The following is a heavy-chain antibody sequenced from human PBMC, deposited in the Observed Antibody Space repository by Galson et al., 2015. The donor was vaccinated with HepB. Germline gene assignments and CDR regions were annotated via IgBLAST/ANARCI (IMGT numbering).Heavy chain of an antibody. CDR2: IGRNSLTI. CDR3: AGKRGDSGYYFDY. D-gene: IGHD2-21*02. Sequence: SLRLSCAASGFTFSTYSMNWVRQTPEKGLEWISYIGRNSLTIIYADSVKGRFTISRDNAKNSLYLQMNSLRAEDTAMYYCAGKRGDSGYYFDYWGQGILVTVSS. CDR1: GFTFSTYS. J-gene: IGHJ4*02. V-gene: IGHV3-48*04.